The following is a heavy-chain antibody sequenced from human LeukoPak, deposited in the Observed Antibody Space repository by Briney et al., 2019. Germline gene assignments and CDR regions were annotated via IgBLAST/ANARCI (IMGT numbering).Heavy chain of an antibody. D-gene: IGHD4-17*01. J-gene: IGHJ6*03. CDR3: ARHEYGDSFGVYYMDV. CDR1: GYIFTSYW. Sequence: GESLKISCKGSGYIFTSYWIGWVRPMPGKGLEWMGIIYPADSNTRYSPSFQGQVTISADKSISTAYLQWSSLKASDAAMYYCARHEYGDSFGVYYMDVWGKGTTVTVSS. CDR2: IYPADSNT. V-gene: IGHV5-51*01.